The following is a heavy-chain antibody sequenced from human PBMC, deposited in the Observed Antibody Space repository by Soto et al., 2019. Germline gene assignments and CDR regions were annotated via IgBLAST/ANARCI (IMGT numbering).Heavy chain of an antibody. V-gene: IGHV1-3*01. D-gene: IGHD2-21*02. CDR3: ARAWVVVTAPDY. CDR2: INAGNGNT. CDR1: GYIVTIYA. Sequence: LVNRDWNAVGYIVTIYAVDLVRQTPGQRLEWMGWINAGNGNTKYSQKFQGRVTITRDTSASTAYMELSSLRSEDTAVYYCARAWVVVTAPDYWGQGTLVTVSS. J-gene: IGHJ4*02.